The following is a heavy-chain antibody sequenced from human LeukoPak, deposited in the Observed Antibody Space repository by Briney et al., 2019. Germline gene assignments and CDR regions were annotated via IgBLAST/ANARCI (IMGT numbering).Heavy chain of an antibody. CDR2: ISGSGGST. Sequence: QTGGSLRLSCAASGFTFSSYAMSWVRQAPGKGLEWVSAISGSGGSTYYADSVKGRFTISRDNSKNTLYLQMKSLRAEDTAVYYCVKMSAQVFPPESVFEYWGQGAQVTVSS. CDR1: GFTFSSYA. J-gene: IGHJ4*02. V-gene: IGHV3-23*01. CDR3: VKMSAQVFPPESVFEY. D-gene: IGHD1-14*01.